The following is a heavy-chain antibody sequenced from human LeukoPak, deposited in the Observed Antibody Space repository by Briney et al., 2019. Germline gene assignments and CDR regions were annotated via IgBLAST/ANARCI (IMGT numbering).Heavy chain of an antibody. V-gene: IGHV3-48*03. Sequence: QAGGSLRLSCAASGFTFSSYEMNWVRQAPGKGLEWVSYISSSGTTTYYAASVKGRFTISRDNSKNTLYLQMNSLRAEDTAVYYCAKVIPVYWGQGTLVTVSS. J-gene: IGHJ4*02. CDR1: GFTFSSYE. CDR3: AKVIPVY. CDR2: ISSSGTTT.